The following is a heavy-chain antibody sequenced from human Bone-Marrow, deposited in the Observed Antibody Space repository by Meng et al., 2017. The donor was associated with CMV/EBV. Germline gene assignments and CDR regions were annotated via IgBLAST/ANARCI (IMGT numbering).Heavy chain of an antibody. CDR2: ISGSGGST. Sequence: GGSLRLSCAASGFTFSSYAMSWVRQAPGKGLEWVSAISGSGGSTYYADSVKGRFTISRDNSKNTLYLQMNSLRAEDTAVYYCAKDPLRYCSSTSCYTILEDAFDIWGQGTMVTVSS. D-gene: IGHD2-2*02. J-gene: IGHJ3*02. CDR1: GFTFSSYA. CDR3: AKDPLRYCSSTSCYTILEDAFDI. V-gene: IGHV3-23*01.